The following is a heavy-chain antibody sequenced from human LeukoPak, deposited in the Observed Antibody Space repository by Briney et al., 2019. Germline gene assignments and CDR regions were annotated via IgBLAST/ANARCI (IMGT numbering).Heavy chain of an antibody. CDR1: GGSISSSSYY. V-gene: IGHV4-39*01. CDR2: IYYSGST. J-gene: IGHJ4*02. Sequence: SETLSLTCTVSGGSISSSSYYWDWIRQPPGKGPERIGSIYYSGSTYYNPSLRSRVTISVDTSKNQFSLKLSSVTAADTAVYYCARSARSGGYYDSSGYYPRGYYDYWGQGILVTVSS. CDR3: ARSARSGGYYDSSGYYPRGYYDY. D-gene: IGHD3-22*01.